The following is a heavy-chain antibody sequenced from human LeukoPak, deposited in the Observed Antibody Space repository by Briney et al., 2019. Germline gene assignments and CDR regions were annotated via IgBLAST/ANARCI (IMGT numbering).Heavy chain of an antibody. Sequence: AASVKLSCKASGYTFTSYYMHWVRQAPGQGLEWIGIINPSGGSTNYAQKLQGRVTMTRDMSTSTVYMELNSLRSEDTAVYYCARDQRIKTPADGFYVVVAAMHDAFDIWGQGTMVTVSS. CDR2: INPSGGST. J-gene: IGHJ3*02. D-gene: IGHD2-15*01. V-gene: IGHV1-46*04. CDR3: ARDQRIKTPADGFYVVVAAMHDAFDI. CDR1: GYTFTSYY.